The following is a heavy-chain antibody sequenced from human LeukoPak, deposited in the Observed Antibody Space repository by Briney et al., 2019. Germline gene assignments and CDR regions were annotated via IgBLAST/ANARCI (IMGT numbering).Heavy chain of an antibody. J-gene: IGHJ5*02. V-gene: IGHV1-18*01. CDR2: ISAYNGNT. CDR3: ARLRCSGGSCYFNWFDP. CDR1: GYTFTSYG. D-gene: IGHD2-15*01. Sequence: ASVKVSCKASGYTFTSYGISWVRQAPGQGLEWMGWISAYNGNTNYAQKLQGRVTMTTDTSTSTAYMELRSLRSDDTAVYYCARLRCSGGSCYFNWFDPWGQGTLVTVSS.